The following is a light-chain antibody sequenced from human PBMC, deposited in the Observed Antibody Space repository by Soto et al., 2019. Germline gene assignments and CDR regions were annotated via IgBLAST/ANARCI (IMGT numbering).Light chain of an antibody. Sequence: EILMAQSPPTLSVSAPSIAPLSFTASQSVSIHLAWYQQKPGQAPRLLIYDTSTRATGIPARFSGSGSGTEFTLTISSLQSEDFAVYYCQQYSNWPPITFGQGTRLEIK. CDR3: QQYSNWPPIT. CDR1: QSVSIH. J-gene: IGKJ5*01. V-gene: IGKV3-15*01. CDR2: DTS.